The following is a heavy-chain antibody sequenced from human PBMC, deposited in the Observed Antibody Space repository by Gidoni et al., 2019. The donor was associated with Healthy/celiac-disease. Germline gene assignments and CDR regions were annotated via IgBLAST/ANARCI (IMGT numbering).Heavy chain of an antibody. CDR2: INPNSEGT. D-gene: IGHD1-26*01. CDR1: GSTFTGHY. V-gene: IGHV1-2*02. CDR3: ARDSRSGSYYSHLISYYYYYGMDV. Sequence: QVQLVQSGAEVKKPGASVKVSCKASGSTFTGHYLPWLRPASGQGLEWMGWINPNSEGTNYAQKFQGRVTMTRDTSISTAYMELSRLRSDDTAVYYCARDSRSGSYYSHLISYYYYYGMDVWGQGTTVTVSS. J-gene: IGHJ6*02.